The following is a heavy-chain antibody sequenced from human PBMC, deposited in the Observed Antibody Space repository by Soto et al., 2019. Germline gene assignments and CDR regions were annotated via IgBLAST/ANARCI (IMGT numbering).Heavy chain of an antibody. CDR2: INHSGST. CDR3: ARDGSPSPEENWFHP. CDR1: GGSFSGYY. Sequence: QGELQQWGAGLLKPSETLSLTCAVYGGSFSGYYWSWIRQPPGKGLEWIGEINHSGSTNYNPSLKSRVTISVDTSKNQFSLKLSSVTAADTAVYYCARDGSPSPEENWFHPWGQGTLVTVSS. V-gene: IGHV4-34*01. J-gene: IGHJ5*02.